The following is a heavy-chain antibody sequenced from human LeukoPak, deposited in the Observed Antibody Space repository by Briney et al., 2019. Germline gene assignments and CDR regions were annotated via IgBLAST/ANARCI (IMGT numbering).Heavy chain of an antibody. CDR3: ARRAGAYSHPYDY. J-gene: IGHJ4*02. CDR2: INPNSGGT. V-gene: IGHV1-2*02. CDR1: GYTFTGYY. D-gene: IGHD4/OR15-4a*01. Sequence: ASVKVSCKASGYTFTGYYMHWVRQAPGQGLEWMGWINPNSGGTNYAQKFQGRATMTRDTSISTAYMELSRLRSDDTAVYYCARRAGAYSHPYDYWGQGTLVTVSS.